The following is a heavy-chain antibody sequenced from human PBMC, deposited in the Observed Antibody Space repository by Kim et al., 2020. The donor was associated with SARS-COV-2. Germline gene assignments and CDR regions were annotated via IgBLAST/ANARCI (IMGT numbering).Heavy chain of an antibody. V-gene: IGHV4-39*01. CDR3: ARGTYYDILTGYQKAFDI. CDR1: GGSISSSSYY. CDR2: IYYSGST. J-gene: IGHJ3*02. D-gene: IGHD3-9*01. Sequence: SETLSLTCTVSGGSISSSSYYWGWIRQPPGKGLEWIGSIYYSGSTYYNPSLKSRDTISVDTSKNQFSLKLSSVTAADTAVYYCARGTYYDILTGYQKAFDIWGQGTMVTVSS.